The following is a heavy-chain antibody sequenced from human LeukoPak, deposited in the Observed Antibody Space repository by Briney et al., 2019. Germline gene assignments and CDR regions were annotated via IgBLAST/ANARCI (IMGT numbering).Heavy chain of an antibody. J-gene: IGHJ4*02. CDR3: AKSGMVVNSFDY. V-gene: IGHV3-33*06. CDR1: GFTFSSYG. CDR2: IWYDGSNK. Sequence: QPGRSLRLSRAASGFTFSSYGMHWVRQAPGKGLEWVAVIWYDGSNKYYADSVKGRLTISRDNPKNTLYLQMNSLRAEDTAVYYCAKSGMVVNSFDYWGQGTLVTVSS. D-gene: IGHD4/OR15-4a*01.